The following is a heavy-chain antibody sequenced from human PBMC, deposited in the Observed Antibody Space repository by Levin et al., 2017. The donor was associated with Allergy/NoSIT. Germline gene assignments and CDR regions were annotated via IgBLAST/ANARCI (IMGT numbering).Heavy chain of an antibody. CDR1: GFTFSSYG. V-gene: IGHV3-30*18. CDR2: ISYDGSNK. Sequence: SCAASGFTFSSYGMHWVRQAPGKGLEWVAVISYDGSNKYYADSVKGRFTISRDNSKNTLYLQMNSLRAEDTAVYYCAKEQGVGYSSSWYAYYYYGMDVWGQGTTVTVSS. CDR3: AKEQGVGYSSSWYAYYYYGMDV. J-gene: IGHJ6*02. D-gene: IGHD6-13*01.